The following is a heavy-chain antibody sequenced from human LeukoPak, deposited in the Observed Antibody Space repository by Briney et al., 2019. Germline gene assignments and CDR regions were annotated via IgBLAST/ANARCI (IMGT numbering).Heavy chain of an antibody. J-gene: IGHJ6*02. CDR3: ASRLQTSWVMDV. V-gene: IGHV4-59*01. CDR1: GGSSSSYY. CDR2: IYYSRST. D-gene: IGHD1-26*01. Sequence: SETLPVTCTVSGGSSSSYYWSWIRQSPGKGLEWIGYIYYSRSTNYNPSLNSRVTMSVEKSKNQFSLMLSSVAAADTAVYYCASRLQTSWVMDVWGQGATVSVS.